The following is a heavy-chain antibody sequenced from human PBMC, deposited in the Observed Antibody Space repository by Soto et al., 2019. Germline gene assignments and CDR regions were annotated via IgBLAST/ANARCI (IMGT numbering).Heavy chain of an antibody. V-gene: IGHV3-23*01. D-gene: IGHD2-2*01. Sequence: PGGSLRLSCAASGFTFSSYAMSWVRQAPGKGLEWVSAISGSGGSTYYADSVKGRFTISRDNSKNTLYLQMNSLRAEDTAVYYCAKAIVVVPAAKFPFDYWGQGTLVTVSS. J-gene: IGHJ4*02. CDR1: GFTFSSYA. CDR3: AKAIVVVPAAKFPFDY. CDR2: ISGSGGST.